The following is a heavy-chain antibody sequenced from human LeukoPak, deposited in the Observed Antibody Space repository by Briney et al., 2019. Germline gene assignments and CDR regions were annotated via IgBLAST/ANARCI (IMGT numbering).Heavy chain of an antibody. CDR3: AKVLKGTWEFDY. Sequence: GGSLRLSCAASGFIFSSYGMHWVRQAPGKGLEWVSFIRYDEGNKYYADSVKGRFTISRDNSNNTLYLQMNGLRAEDTAVYYCAKVLKGTWEFDYWGQGTLVTVSS. J-gene: IGHJ4*02. CDR1: GFIFSSYG. CDR2: IRYDEGNK. V-gene: IGHV3-30*02. D-gene: IGHD1-26*01.